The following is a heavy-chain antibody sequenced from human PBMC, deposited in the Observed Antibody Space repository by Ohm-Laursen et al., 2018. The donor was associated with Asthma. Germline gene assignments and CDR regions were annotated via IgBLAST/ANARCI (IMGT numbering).Heavy chain of an antibody. V-gene: IGHV3-30-3*01. D-gene: IGHD3-3*01. CDR1: GFTFRSYA. J-gene: IGHJ4*02. CDR2: SGTYFDGGLK. Sequence: SLRLSCTASGFTFRSYAIHWVRQAPGKGLEWVAVSGTYFDGGLKYYADSVNGRFTVSRDDSKNALYLQMNSLRPDDTAVYYCARDVMEWYLPAFDFWGQGTLVTVSS. CDR3: ARDVMEWYLPAFDF.